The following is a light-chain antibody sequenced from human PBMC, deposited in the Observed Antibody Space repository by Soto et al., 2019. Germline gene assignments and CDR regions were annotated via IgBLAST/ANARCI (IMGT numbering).Light chain of an antibody. J-gene: IGLJ2*01. V-gene: IGLV9-49*01. CDR1: SGYSNYK. CDR3: GADHGSGNNFVLV. CDR2: VGTGGIVG. Sequence: QLVLTQPPSASASLGASVTLTCTLSSGYSNYKVDWYQQRPGKGPRFVMRVGTGGIVGSKGDGIPDRFSVLGSGLNRYLTIKNIQEEDESDYHCGADHGSGNNFVLVFGGGTKVTVL.